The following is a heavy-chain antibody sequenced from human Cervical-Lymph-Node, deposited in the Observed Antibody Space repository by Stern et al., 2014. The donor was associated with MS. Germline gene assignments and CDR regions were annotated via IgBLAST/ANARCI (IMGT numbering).Heavy chain of an antibody. Sequence: VQLVESGGGVVQPGRSLRLSCAASGFTFSSYGMHWVRQAPGKGLAWVAVIWYDGSNKYYADSVKGRFTISRDNSKNTLYLHMNSLRAEDTAVYYCARGGGSWGYFDYWGQGTLVTVSS. CDR1: GFTFSSYG. V-gene: IGHV3-33*01. CDR3: ARGGGSWGYFDY. D-gene: IGHD1-26*01. CDR2: IWYDGSNK. J-gene: IGHJ4*02.